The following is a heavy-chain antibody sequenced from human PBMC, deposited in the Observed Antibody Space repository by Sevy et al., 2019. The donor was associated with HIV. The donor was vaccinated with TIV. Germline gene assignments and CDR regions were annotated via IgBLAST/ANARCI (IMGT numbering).Heavy chain of an antibody. CDR2: IYWDDDK. V-gene: IGHV2-5*02. CDR1: GFSLTTSGVG. J-gene: IGHJ3*01. CDR3: AHRPYGDYVGGFDV. Sequence: SGPTLVNPTQTLTLTCTFSGFSLTTSGVGVGWIRQPPGKALEWLALIYWDDDKYYSPSRKSRLTITKDTSKNQVVLRMTNMDPVDTATYFCAHRPYGDYVGGFDVWGQGTLVTVSS. D-gene: IGHD4-17*01.